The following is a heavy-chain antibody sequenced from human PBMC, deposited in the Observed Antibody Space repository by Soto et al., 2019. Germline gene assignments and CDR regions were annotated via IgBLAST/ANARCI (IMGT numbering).Heavy chain of an antibody. CDR3: ARLGEWSDYYYGMDV. J-gene: IGHJ6*02. Sequence: GESLKISCKGSGYSFTSYWIGWVRQMPGKGLEWMGIIYPGDSDTRYSPSFQGQATISADKSISTAYLQWSSLKASDTAMYYCARLGEWSDYYYGMDVWGQGTTVTVSS. CDR1: GYSFTSYW. CDR2: IYPGDSDT. V-gene: IGHV5-51*01. D-gene: IGHD3-3*01.